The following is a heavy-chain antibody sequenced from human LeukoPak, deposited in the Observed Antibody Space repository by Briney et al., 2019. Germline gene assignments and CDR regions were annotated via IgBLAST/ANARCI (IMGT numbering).Heavy chain of an antibody. V-gene: IGHV1-58*02. J-gene: IGHJ4*02. Sequence: SVKVSCKASGFTFTSSAMQWVRQARGQRLEWIGWIVVCSGNTNYAQKFQERVTITRDMSTSTAYMELSSLRSEDTAVYYCAAVPLYSSSWDFDYWGQGTLVTVSS. CDR1: GFTFTSSA. D-gene: IGHD6-13*01. CDR2: IVVCSGNT. CDR3: AAVPLYSSSWDFDY.